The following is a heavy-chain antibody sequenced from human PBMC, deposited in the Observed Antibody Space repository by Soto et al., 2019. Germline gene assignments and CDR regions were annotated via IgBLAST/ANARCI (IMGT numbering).Heavy chain of an antibody. CDR3: ARGDYYDSAFDY. V-gene: IGHV4-59*01. CDR1: VASFSNYY. D-gene: IGHD3-22*01. J-gene: IGHJ4*02. Sequence: QVQLQESGPGLVKPSETLSLTCTVSVASFSNYYWAGVGHPQGKDLNGIGYIYYSGSTNYNPSLKSRVTISVDTSKNQFSLKLSSVTAADTAVYYCARGDYYDSAFDYWGQGTLVTVSS. CDR2: IYYSGST.